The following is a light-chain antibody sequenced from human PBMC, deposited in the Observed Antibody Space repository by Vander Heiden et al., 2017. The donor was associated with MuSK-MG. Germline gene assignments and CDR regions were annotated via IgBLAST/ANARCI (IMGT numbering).Light chain of an antibody. CDR1: QDISNS. CDR2: TAS. J-gene: IGKJ4*01. CDR3: QHRIFYPLSIT. Sequence: DIQLTQSPSFLSASVGDRVTITCRASQDISNSLAWYQQKPGNAPTLLIYTASTLQSGVPSRFSGSGSGTVFTLTISSLQLEDFATYYCQHRIFYPLSITFGGGTKMEIK. V-gene: IGKV1-9*01.